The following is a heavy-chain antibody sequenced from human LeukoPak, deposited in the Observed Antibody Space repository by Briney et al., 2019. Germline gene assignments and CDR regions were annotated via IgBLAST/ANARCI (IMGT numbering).Heavy chain of an antibody. D-gene: IGHD6-19*01. CDR3: ALSFAVADGVWNY. V-gene: IGHV3-53*01. J-gene: IGHJ4*02. Sequence: GGSLRLSCAASGFTVSSNYMSWVRQAPGKGLEWVSVIYSGGSTYYADSVKGRFTISRDNSKNTLYLQMNSLRAEDTAVYYCALSFAVADGVWNYWGQGTLVTVSS. CDR2: IYSGGST. CDR1: GFTVSSNY.